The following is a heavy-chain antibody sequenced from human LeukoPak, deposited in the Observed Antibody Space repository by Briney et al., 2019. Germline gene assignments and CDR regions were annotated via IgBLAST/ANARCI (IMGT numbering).Heavy chain of an antibody. V-gene: IGHV3-23*01. Sequence: PGGSLRLSCAPSGFTFSSYAMSLVRQAPGKGLDWCSAISASGGSTYYADSVKVLLTLSRDNSKNTLYLQMNSLRAEDTAVYYCANALPSYSSGSRTFNAFDIWGQGTMVTVSS. J-gene: IGHJ3*02. D-gene: IGHD6-19*01. CDR2: ISASGGST. CDR1: GFTFSSYA. CDR3: ANALPSYSSGSRTFNAFDI.